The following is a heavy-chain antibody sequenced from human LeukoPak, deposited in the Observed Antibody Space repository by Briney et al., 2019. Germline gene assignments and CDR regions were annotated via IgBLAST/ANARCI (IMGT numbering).Heavy chain of an antibody. Sequence: GGSLRLSCAASGFTFSDYYMSWIRQAPGKGLEWVSYISSSSSYTNYADSVRGRFTISRDNAKNSLYLQMNSLRAEDAAVYYCARVGGGYYFDYWGQGTLVTVSS. CDR1: GFTFSDYY. CDR2: ISSSSSYT. J-gene: IGHJ4*02. D-gene: IGHD3-16*01. V-gene: IGHV3-11*06. CDR3: ARVGGGYYFDY.